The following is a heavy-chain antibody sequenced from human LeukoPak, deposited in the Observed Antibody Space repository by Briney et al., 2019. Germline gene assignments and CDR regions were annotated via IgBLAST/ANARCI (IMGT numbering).Heavy chain of an antibody. CDR2: MSTSGNT. CDR3: ASDSFYDPGGYFYY. J-gene: IGHJ4*02. V-gene: IGHV4-4*07. CDR1: GGSISSFY. D-gene: IGHD3-22*01. Sequence: SETLSLTCSASGGSISSFYWSWIRRPAGKGLEWIGRMSTSGNTDYNPSLKSRVNMSIDTSNNQFSLKLSSVTAADTAVYYCASDSFYDPGGYFYYWGQGTLVTVSS.